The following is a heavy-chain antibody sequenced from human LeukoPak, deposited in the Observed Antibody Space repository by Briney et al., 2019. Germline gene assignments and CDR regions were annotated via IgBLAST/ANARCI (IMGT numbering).Heavy chain of an antibody. Sequence: PGGSLRLSCAASGFTFNSYWMHWVRQAPGKGLVWVSRMSADGSSTTYADSVKGRFTISRDNAKNTLCLQMNGLRAEDTAVYYCARDMRRASGSSGYLFDYWGQGTLVTVSS. V-gene: IGHV3-74*01. CDR2: MSADGSST. D-gene: IGHD3-22*01. J-gene: IGHJ4*02. CDR1: GFTFNSYW. CDR3: ARDMRRASGSSGYLFDY.